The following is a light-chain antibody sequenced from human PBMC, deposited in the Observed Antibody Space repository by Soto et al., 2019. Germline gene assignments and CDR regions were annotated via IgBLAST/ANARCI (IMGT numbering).Light chain of an antibody. V-gene: IGKV2-30*01. CDR1: QGLVYSDGNTY. CDR2: KVS. J-gene: IGKJ2*01. CDR3: MKDTQWPPGYI. Sequence: VVMTQSPLSLPVTLGQPASISCRSSQGLVYSDGNTYLNRFQQRPGQSPRRLIYKVSNRDSGVLERFSGSRSGTDFALKISRVEAEDVGFYYYMKDTQWPPGYIFGQGTRLEIK.